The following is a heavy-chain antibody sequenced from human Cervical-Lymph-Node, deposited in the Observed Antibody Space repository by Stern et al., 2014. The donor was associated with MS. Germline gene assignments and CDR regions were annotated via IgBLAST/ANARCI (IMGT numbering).Heavy chain of an antibody. J-gene: IGHJ5*01. CDR2: ISGSGNKT. CDR1: GFTFRHFA. CDR3: AKGRQVQLWSPLDS. V-gene: IGHV3-23*04. D-gene: IGHD2-21*01. Sequence: EVHLVESGGGLVRPGGSLRLSCAASGFTFRHFAMNWVRQAPGKGLEWVSGISGSGNKTYYTDSTMGRFTISRDNSNNTLFLQMNSLGAEDTAIYYCAKGRQVQLWSPLDSWGQGNLVTVSS.